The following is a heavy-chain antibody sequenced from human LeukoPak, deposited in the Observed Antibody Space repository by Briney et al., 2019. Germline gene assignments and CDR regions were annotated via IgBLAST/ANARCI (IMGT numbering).Heavy chain of an antibody. V-gene: IGHV1-69*13. CDR1: GGTFSSYA. J-gene: IGHJ6*03. CDR2: IIPIFGTA. D-gene: IGHD6-19*01. Sequence: GASVKVSCKASGGTFSSYAISWVRQAPGQGLEWMGGIIPIFGTANYAQKFQGRVTITADESTSTAYMELSSLRSEDTAVYYCARGQWLVPNYYYYYMDVWGKGTTVTISS. CDR3: ARGQWLVPNYYYYYMDV.